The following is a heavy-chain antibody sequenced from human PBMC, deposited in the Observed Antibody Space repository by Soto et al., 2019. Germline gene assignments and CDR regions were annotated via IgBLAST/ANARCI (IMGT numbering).Heavy chain of an antibody. V-gene: IGHV1-18*01. J-gene: IGHJ6*02. Sequence: QVQLVQSGAEVKKPGASVTVSCKTSGYTFSNYGINWVRQAPGQGLEWMGWNSGYNGNTNYAQTVQGRVTMTTATSTGTVYMELRSLKSDDTAIYYCSWFIMVGGWFDPNYYHGMDVWGQGTTVTVSS. D-gene: IGHD6-19*01. CDR3: SWFIMVGGWFDPNYYHGMDV. CDR2: NSGYNGNT. CDR1: GYTFSNYG.